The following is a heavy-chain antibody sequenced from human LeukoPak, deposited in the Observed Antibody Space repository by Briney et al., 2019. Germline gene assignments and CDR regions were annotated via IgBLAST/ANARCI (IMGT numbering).Heavy chain of an antibody. CDR3: ATELWFGELSNWFDP. J-gene: IGHJ5*02. D-gene: IGHD3-10*01. CDR1: GYTLTELS. Sequence: GASVKVSCKVSGYTLTELSMHWLRQAPGKGLEWMGGFDPEDGETIYAQKFQGRVTMTEDTSTDTAYMELSSLRSEDTAVYYCATELWFGELSNWFDPWGQGTLVTVSS. CDR2: FDPEDGET. V-gene: IGHV1-24*01.